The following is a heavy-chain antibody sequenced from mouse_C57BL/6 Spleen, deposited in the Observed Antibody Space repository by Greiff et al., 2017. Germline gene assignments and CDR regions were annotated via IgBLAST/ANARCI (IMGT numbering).Heavy chain of an antibody. Sequence: EVQLQQSGPELVKPGASVKISCKASGYSFTDYNMNWVKQSNGKSLEWIGVINPNYGTTSYNQKFKGKATLTVDQSSSTAYMQLNSLTSEDSAVYYCARNYRITTVVARYFDVWGTGTTVTVSS. CDR3: ARNYRITTVVARYFDV. J-gene: IGHJ1*03. V-gene: IGHV1-39*01. CDR2: INPNYGTT. CDR1: GYSFTDYN. D-gene: IGHD1-1*01.